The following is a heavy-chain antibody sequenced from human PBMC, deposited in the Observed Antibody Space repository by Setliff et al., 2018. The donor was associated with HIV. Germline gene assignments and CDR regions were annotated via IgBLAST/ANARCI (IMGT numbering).Heavy chain of an antibody. CDR3: TGPRGDEAFDI. J-gene: IGHJ3*02. CDR1: GGSSSTYA. V-gene: IGHV1-69*10. D-gene: IGHD3-10*01. CDR2: IMPIIHFT. Sequence: ASVKVSCKASGGSSSTYAINWVRQAPGQGLEWMGQIMPIIHFTNYAQKFQGRVTISADESTSTFYMELSDLTSADTAVYYCTGPRGDEAFDIWGQGTKVTVS.